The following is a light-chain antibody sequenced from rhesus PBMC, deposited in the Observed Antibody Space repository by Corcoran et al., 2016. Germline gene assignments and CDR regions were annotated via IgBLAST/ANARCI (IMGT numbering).Light chain of an antibody. V-gene: IGKV1-74*01. Sequence: DIQMTQSPSSLSASVGDRVTITCRASENVNNYLNWYQAKPGKAPKLLIYKASTLQSGVPSRFSGSGSGTHYTFTISSLQSEDVATYYCHHTYAPPYSFGQGTKVEIK. J-gene: IGKJ2*01. CDR1: ENVNNY. CDR3: HHTYAPPYS. CDR2: KAS.